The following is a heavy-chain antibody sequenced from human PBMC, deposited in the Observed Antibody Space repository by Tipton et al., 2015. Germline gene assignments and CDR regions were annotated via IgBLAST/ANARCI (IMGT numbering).Heavy chain of an antibody. CDR2: ISWNSGSI. CDR3: AKDRNYGDSYGMDV. Sequence: RSLRLSCAASGFTFSGDSMHWFRQAPGKGLEGVSGISWNSGSIGYADSVKGRFTISRDNAKNSLYLQMNSLRTEDTALYYCAKDRNYGDSYGMDVWGQGTTVTVSS. V-gene: IGHV3-9*01. D-gene: IGHD4-17*01. J-gene: IGHJ6*02. CDR1: GFTFSGDS.